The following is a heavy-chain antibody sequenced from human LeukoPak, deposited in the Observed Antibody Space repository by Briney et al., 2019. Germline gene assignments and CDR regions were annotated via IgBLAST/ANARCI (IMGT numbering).Heavy chain of an antibody. CDR2: IYYSGST. CDR1: GGSISSSSYY. V-gene: IGHV4-39*02. J-gene: IGHJ4*02. Sequence: PSETLSLTCTVSGGSISSSSYYWGWIRQPPGKGLEWIGSIYYSGSTYYNPSLKSRVTISVDTSKNQFSLKLSSVTAADTAVYYCVRDGIVGAIEYCFDYWGQGTLVTVSS. D-gene: IGHD1-26*01. CDR3: VRDGIVGAIEYCFDY.